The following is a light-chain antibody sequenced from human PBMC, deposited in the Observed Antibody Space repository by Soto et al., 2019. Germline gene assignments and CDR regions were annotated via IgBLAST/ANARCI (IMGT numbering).Light chain of an antibody. CDR1: SSDVGGYNY. Sequence: QSALTQPASVSGSPGQSITISCIGASSDVGGYNYVSWYQQHPGRAPKLLIYNVNDRPSGISNRFSGSKSGNTASLTISGLQAEDGAEYYCSSYTTSTTQVVFGGGTKLTVL. CDR2: NVN. J-gene: IGLJ3*02. V-gene: IGLV2-14*01. CDR3: SSYTTSTTQVV.